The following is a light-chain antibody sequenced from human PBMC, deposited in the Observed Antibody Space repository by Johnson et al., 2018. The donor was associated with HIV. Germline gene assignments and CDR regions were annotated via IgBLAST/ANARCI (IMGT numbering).Light chain of an antibody. CDR3: ETWDSSLSGV. J-gene: IGLJ1*01. V-gene: IGLV1-51*01. CDR1: SSNIGNIY. Sequence: QSVLTQPPSVSAAPGQKVTISCSGSSSNIGNIYVSWYQQLPGTAPKLLIYDNDKRPSGIPDRFSGSKSGTSATLGITGLQTGDEADYYCETWDSSLSGVFGTVTKVTVL. CDR2: DND.